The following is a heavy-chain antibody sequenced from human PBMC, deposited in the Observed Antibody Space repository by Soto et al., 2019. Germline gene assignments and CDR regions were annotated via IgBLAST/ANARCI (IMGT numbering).Heavy chain of an antibody. CDR3: AGDKGSSPLDY. J-gene: IGHJ4*02. Sequence: EVQLVESGGGLVQPGGSLRLSCAASGFTFSSYSMNWVRQAPGKGLEWVSYISSSSSTIYYAGSVKGRFTISRDNAKNSLYLQMNSLRAEDTAVYYGAGDKGSSPLDYWGQGTLVTVSS. CDR1: GFTFSSYS. V-gene: IGHV3-48*01. D-gene: IGHD2-15*01. CDR2: ISSSSSTI.